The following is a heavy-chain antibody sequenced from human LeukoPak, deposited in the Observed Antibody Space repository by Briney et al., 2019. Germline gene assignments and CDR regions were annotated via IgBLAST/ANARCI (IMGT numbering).Heavy chain of an antibody. D-gene: IGHD3-10*02. J-gene: IGHJ2*01. Sequence: ASVKVSCKASGYTFTSYGISWVRQAPGQGLEWMGWVSAYNGNTNYAQKLQGRVTMTTDTSTSTAYMELRSLRSDDTAVYYCARDVRGYWYFDLWGRGTLVTVSS. V-gene: IGHV1-18*01. CDR2: VSAYNGNT. CDR3: ARDVRGYWYFDL. CDR1: GYTFTSYG.